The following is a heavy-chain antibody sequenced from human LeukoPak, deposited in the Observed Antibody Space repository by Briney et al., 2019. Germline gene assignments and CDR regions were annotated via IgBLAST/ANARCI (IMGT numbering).Heavy chain of an antibody. V-gene: IGHV3-30*18. CDR1: GFTFSSYG. J-gene: IGHJ4*02. CDR3: AKGTGIAADY. D-gene: IGHD6-13*01. CDR2: ISYDGSNK. Sequence: GGSLRLSCAASGFTFSSYGMHWVRQAPGKGLEWVAVISYDGSNKYYADSVKGRFTISRDNSKNTLYLQMNSLRAEDTAVYYCAKGTGIAADYWGQGTLVTVSS.